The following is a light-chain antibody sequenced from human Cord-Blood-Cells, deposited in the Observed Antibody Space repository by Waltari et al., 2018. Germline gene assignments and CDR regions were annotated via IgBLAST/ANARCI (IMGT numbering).Light chain of an antibody. CDR3: QQSYSTPLT. CDR1: QSISSY. Sequence: DIPMTPSPSSLSASVGDSVTITCRASQSISSYLNWYQQKPGKAPKLLIYAASSLQSGVPSRFSGSGSGTDFTLTISSLQPEDFATYYCQQSYSTPLTFGGGTKVEIK. V-gene: IGKV1-39*01. CDR2: AAS. J-gene: IGKJ4*01.